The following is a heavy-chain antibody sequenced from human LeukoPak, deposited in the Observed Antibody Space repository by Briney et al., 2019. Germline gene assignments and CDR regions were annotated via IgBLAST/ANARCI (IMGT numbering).Heavy chain of an antibody. D-gene: IGHD3-16*02. J-gene: IGHJ6*03. CDR3: ARSYRYYYYMDV. V-gene: IGHV3-30*19. CDR2: ISYDGSNK. Sequence: GGSLRLSCAASGFTFSKYGMHWVRQAPGKGLEWVAVISYDGSNKYYADSVKGRFTISRDNSKNTLYLQMNSLRAEDTAVYYCARSYRYYYYMDVWGKGTTVTVS. CDR1: GFTFSKYG.